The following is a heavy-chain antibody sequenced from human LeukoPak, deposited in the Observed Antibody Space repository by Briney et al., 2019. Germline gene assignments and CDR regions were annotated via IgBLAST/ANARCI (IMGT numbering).Heavy chain of an antibody. V-gene: IGHV3-23*01. D-gene: IGHD2-15*01. Sequence: PGGSLRLSCAASGFTFNNYAMNWVRQAPGKGLEWVSSISGGGETTYYADSAKGPFTISRDNSQNPLYLQMNSLRAEDTAVYYCARGYAAYVGYFFFDYWGQGTLVTVSS. J-gene: IGHJ4*02. CDR3: ARGYAAYVGYFFFDY. CDR1: GFTFNNYA. CDR2: ISGGGETT.